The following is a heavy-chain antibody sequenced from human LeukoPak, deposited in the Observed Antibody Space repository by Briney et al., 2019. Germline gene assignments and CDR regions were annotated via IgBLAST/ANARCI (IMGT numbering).Heavy chain of an antibody. V-gene: IGHV1-46*01. CDR3: ARDYHGSGSLTTFDS. CDR2: INPRGGSA. D-gene: IGHD3-10*01. J-gene: IGHJ4*02. CDR1: GYTFTSYY. Sequence: ASVKVSCKASGYTFTSYYMHWVRQAPGQGLEWMGIINPRGGSATSAQRFQGRLTVTRDTSTSTVYMELSSLTSEDTAVYYCARDYHGSGSLTTFDSWGQGTLVTVSS.